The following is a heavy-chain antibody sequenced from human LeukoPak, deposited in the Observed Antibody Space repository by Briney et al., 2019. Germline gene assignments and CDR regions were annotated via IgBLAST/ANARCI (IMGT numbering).Heavy chain of an antibody. J-gene: IGHJ4*02. Sequence: PGGSLRLSCAASGFTFSSYSMNWVRQAPGKGLEWVSFISSSSSYIYYADSVKGRFTISRDNAKNSLYLQMNSLRAEDTAVYYCASVDYYGSGNYYNDVDYWGQGTLVTVSS. D-gene: IGHD3-10*01. CDR2: ISSSSSYI. CDR3: ASVDYYGSGNYYNDVDY. V-gene: IGHV3-21*01. CDR1: GFTFSSYS.